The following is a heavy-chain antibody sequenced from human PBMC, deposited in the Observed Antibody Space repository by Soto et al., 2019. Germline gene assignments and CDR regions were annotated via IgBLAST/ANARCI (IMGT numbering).Heavy chain of an antibody. CDR1: GFTFSSYG. CDR3: AKDVKWEPTADDAFDI. J-gene: IGHJ3*02. D-gene: IGHD1-26*01. V-gene: IGHV3-30*18. Sequence: QVQLVESGGGVVKPGRSLRLSCAASGFTFSSYGMHWVRQAPGKGLEWVAVISYDGSNKYYADSVKGRFTISRDNSKNTLYLQMNSLRAEDTAVYYCAKDVKWEPTADDAFDIWGQGTMVTVSS. CDR2: ISYDGSNK.